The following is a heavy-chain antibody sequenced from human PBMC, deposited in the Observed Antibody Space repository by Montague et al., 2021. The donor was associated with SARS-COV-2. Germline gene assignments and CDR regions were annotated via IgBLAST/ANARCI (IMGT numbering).Heavy chain of an antibody. CDR1: GGSVSSISYY. Sequence: TLSLTCSVSGGSVSSISYYWSWVRQPPGKGLEWVGCIFYDGRTYYNPSLKSRLTISADTSKNYLSLTLNSVTAADTAIDYCSRGWINFGEGGAFDAWGQGTMVTVSS. J-gene: IGHJ3*01. V-gene: IGHV4-39*02. CDR2: IFYDGRT. CDR3: SRGWINFGEGGAFDA. D-gene: IGHD3-10*01.